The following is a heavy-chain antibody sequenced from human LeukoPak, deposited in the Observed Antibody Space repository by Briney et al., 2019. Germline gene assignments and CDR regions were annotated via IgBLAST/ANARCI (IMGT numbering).Heavy chain of an antibody. CDR3: ATSMAQDVDAFHI. D-gene: IGHD2-21*01. V-gene: IGHV3-23*01. Sequence: GGSLRLSCAASGFTFSSYAMSWVRQAPGKGLEWVSAISGSGGYTYYADSVKGRFTISGDNSKNTLYLQMNNLRAEDTAMFYCATSMAQDVDAFHIWGQGTMVTVSS. CDR2: ISGSGGYT. CDR1: GFTFSSYA. J-gene: IGHJ3*02.